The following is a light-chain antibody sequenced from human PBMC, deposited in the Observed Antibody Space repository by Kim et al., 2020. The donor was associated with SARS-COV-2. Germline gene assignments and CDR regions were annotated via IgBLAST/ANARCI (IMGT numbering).Light chain of an antibody. V-gene: IGLV6-57*01. CDR1: SGSIASNY. CDR2: EDN. Sequence: TVTISCTRSSGSIASNYVQWYQQRPGSSPTTVIYEDNHRPSGVPDRFSGSIDSSSNSASLTISGLKTEDEADYYCQSYDSSNPNWVFGGGTQLTVL. J-gene: IGLJ3*02. CDR3: QSYDSSNPNWV.